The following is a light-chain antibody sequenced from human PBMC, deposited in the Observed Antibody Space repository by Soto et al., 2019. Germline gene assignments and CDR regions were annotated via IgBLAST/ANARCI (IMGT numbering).Light chain of an antibody. CDR1: ISNIGTNS. Sequence: QSVLTQPPSASGTPGQRVTISCSGDISNIGTNSVHWYQHLPGTAPKLVIYADSQRPSGVPDRFSGSKSGTSASLAISGLQSEDDADYFCAEWDDKLNGPLFGNGTKVTVL. V-gene: IGLV1-44*01. CDR3: AEWDDKLNGPL. CDR2: ADS. J-gene: IGLJ1*01.